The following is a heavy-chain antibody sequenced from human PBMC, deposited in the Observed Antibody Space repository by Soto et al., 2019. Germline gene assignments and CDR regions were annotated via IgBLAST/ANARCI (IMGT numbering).Heavy chain of an antibody. Sequence: SETLSLTCAVSSGSISSGNWYSWVRQPPGKGLEWSGGIYYSGGTNYNPSLKRRVTISLDESKNQFSLKLSSVAAADTAVEDWARAGEYGAYLAYWAQGTLVTVSS. D-gene: IGHD3-10*01. CDR2: IYYSGGT. V-gene: IGHV4-4*02. J-gene: IGHJ4*02. CDR1: SGSISSGNW. CDR3: ARAGEYGAYLAY.